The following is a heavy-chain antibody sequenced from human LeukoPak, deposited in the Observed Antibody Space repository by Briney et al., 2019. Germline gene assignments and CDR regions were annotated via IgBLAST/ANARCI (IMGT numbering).Heavy chain of an antibody. CDR3: ARETSGYYYKSYFDY. CDR2: IRYDGINK. V-gene: IGHV3-30*02. J-gene: IGHJ4*02. Sequence: GGSLRLSCAASDFTFRNYGIHWVRQAPGKGLEWVAFIRYDGINKYYADSVKGRFTISRDNSKNTLYLQMNSLRAEDTAVYYCARETSGYYYKSYFDYWGQGTLVTVSS. D-gene: IGHD3-22*01. CDR1: DFTFRNYG.